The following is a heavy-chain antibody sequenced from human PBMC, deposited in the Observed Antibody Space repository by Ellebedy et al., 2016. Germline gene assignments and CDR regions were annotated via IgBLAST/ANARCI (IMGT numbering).Heavy chain of an antibody. V-gene: IGHV3-21*04. Sequence: GESLKISXAASGFTFSSYSMNWVRQAPGKGLEWVSSISSSSSYIYYADSVKGRFTISRDNAKNTLYLQMNSLRAEDTAVYYCAKYAQYSSGWYYFDYWGQGTLVTVSS. CDR3: AKYAQYSSGWYYFDY. CDR1: GFTFSSYS. CDR2: ISSSSSYI. J-gene: IGHJ4*02. D-gene: IGHD6-19*01.